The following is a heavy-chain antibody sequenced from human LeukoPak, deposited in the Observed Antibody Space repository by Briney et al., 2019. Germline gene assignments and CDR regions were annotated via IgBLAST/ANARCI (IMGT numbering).Heavy chain of an antibody. CDR2: VYYSGST. CDR3: ARRRGYSYGHFDY. CDR1: GGSISSSHYY. J-gene: IGHJ4*02. Sequence: SETLSLTCSVSGGSISSSHYYWGRIRQPPGKGLEWIGSVYYSGSTYYNPSLKSRVTVSVDTSKNHFSLKLSSVTAADTAVYYCARRRGYSYGHFDYWGQGTLVTVSS. D-gene: IGHD5-18*01. V-gene: IGHV4-39*02.